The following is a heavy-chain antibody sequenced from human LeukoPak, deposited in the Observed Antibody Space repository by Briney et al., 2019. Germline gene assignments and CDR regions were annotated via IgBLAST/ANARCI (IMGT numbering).Heavy chain of an antibody. J-gene: IGHJ5*02. CDR2: LNPYTGAT. CDR3: VTATVTHTRDP. D-gene: IGHD4-17*01. CDR1: GYTFSDFY. Sequence: ASVKVSCRPSGYTFSDFYLHWVRQAPGQGLEWMGWLNPYTGATITAQRFQGRVTLTWDTSIATGFMELTSLRSDDTAVYYCVTATVTHTRDPWDQGTLVTVSS. V-gene: IGHV1-2*02.